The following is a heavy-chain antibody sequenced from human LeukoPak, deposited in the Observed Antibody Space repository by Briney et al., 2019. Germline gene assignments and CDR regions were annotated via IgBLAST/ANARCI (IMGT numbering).Heavy chain of an antibody. CDR1: GGSINSGGYY. J-gene: IGHJ4*02. CDR2: IYYSGRT. D-gene: IGHD3-22*01. Sequence: SETLSLTCTVSGGSINSGGYYWTWIRQHPGKGLEWIGYIYYSGRTYYNPSLKSRVTISVDTSKNQFSLKLSSVTAADTAVFYCARGWDYYDSSGYYYYFNYWGQGTLVTVSS. CDR3: ARGWDYYDSSGYYYYFNY. V-gene: IGHV4-31*03.